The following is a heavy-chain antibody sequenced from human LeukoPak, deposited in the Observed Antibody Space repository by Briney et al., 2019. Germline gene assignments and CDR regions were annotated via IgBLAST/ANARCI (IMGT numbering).Heavy chain of an antibody. D-gene: IGHD3-10*01. CDR2: IYYSGST. CDR1: GGSISSSHYY. Sequence: SETLSLTCTVSGGSISSSHYYWGWIRQPPGKGLERIGSIYYSGSTYYTPSLEIRVTISVDTSNNQVSLNLNSVTAADTAIYFCARGGFYGHPFDFGGQGTLVTVSS. J-gene: IGHJ4*02. CDR3: ARGGFYGHPFDF. V-gene: IGHV4-39*07.